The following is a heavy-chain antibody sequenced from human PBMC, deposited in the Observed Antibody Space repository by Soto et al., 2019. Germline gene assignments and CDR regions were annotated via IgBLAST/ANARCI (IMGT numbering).Heavy chain of an antibody. D-gene: IGHD3-22*01. CDR2: IYYSGST. CDR1: GGSISSYY. CDR3: AREVTYYYDSSGYYDLHYFDY. V-gene: IGHV4-59*01. J-gene: IGHJ4*02. Sequence: PSETLSLTCTVSGGSISSYYWSWIRQPPGKGLEWIGYIYYSGSTNYNPSLKSRVTISVDTSKNQFSLKLSSVTAADTAVYYCAREVTYYYDSSGYYDLHYFDYWGQGTLVTVSS.